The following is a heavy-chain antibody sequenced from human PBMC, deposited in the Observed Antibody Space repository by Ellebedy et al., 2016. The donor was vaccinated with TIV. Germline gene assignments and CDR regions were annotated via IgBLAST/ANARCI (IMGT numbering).Heavy chain of an antibody. CDR2: ISSGSSTI. D-gene: IGHD1-1*01. CDR3: VRLGDKKAWNGDY. V-gene: IGHV3-48*04. J-gene: IGHJ4*02. CDR1: AFNFSTDG. Sequence: GGSLRLSCVGSAFNFSTDGMNWVRLAPGKGLEWVAYISSGSSTIYYADSVKGRFTISRDNAENSLFLQMSSLRANDTAVYYCVRLGDKKAWNGDYWGQGTLVTVSS.